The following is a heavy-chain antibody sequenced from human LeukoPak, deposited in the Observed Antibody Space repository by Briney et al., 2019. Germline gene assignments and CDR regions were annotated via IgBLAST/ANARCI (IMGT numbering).Heavy chain of an antibody. CDR3: AREDPDSAKVDY. CDR1: GDSISRNY. CDR2: IYYRGNT. V-gene: IGHV4-59*01. J-gene: IGHJ4*02. D-gene: IGHD2-15*01. Sequence: SETLSLTCTVSGDSISRNYGAWIRQPPGKGLEWIGYIYYRGNTNYNPSLTSRVTIPVDTSKNQFSLKLKSVTAADSAMYYCAREDPDSAKVDYWGQGTLVAVSS.